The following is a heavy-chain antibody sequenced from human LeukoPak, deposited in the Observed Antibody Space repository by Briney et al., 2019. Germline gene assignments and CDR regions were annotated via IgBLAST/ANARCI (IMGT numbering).Heavy chain of an antibody. V-gene: IGHV1-8*03. CDR3: ARGRSKYYMDV. CDR1: GYTFTSYD. CDR2: MNPTSGNT. Sequence: ASVKVSCKASGYTFTSYDINWVRQATGQGLEWMGWMNPTSGNTGYAQKFHGRVTITRNTSISTAYMELSSLRSEDTAVYYCARGRSKYYMDVWGKGTTVTVSS. J-gene: IGHJ6*03.